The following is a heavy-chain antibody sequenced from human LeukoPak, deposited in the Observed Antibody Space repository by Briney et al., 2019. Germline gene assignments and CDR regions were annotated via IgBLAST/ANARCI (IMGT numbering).Heavy chain of an antibody. CDR1: GYTFTADY. CDR2: SNPNSGDT. Sequence: ASVKVSCKASGYTFTADYIHWVRQAPGQGREWMGWSNPNSGDTNYAQKFQGRVTMARDTSISTAYMELRSLRSDDTAVYHCARDGSSGSSWLTAFDSWGQGAQVTVSS. J-gene: IGHJ4*02. D-gene: IGHD1-26*01. V-gene: IGHV1-2*02. CDR3: ARDGSSGSSWLTAFDS.